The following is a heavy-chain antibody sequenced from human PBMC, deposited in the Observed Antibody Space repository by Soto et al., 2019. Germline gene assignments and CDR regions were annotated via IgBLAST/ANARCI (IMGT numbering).Heavy chain of an antibody. Sequence: SETLSLTCAVSSGSISSSNWWSWVRQPPGKGLEWIGEIYHSGSTNYNPSLKSRVTISVDKSKNQFSLKLSSVTAADTAVYYCAGSSTYCSGGSCLYFDYWGQGTLVTVSS. D-gene: IGHD2-15*01. CDR1: SGSISSSNW. CDR2: IYHSGST. V-gene: IGHV4-4*02. J-gene: IGHJ4*02. CDR3: AGSSTYCSGGSCLYFDY.